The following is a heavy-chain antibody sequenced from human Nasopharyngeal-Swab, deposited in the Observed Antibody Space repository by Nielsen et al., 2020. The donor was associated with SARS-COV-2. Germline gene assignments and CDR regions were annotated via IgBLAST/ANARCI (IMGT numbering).Heavy chain of an antibody. J-gene: IGHJ6*03. CDR3: AGGNYRRLYYHYYYYLDV. D-gene: IGHD3-22*01. Sequence: WVRQAPGQGLEWMGGVIPIFETTNYAQRFEGRVTIIVDKSTSTVYTELSSLRSEDTAVYYCAGGNYRRLYYHYYYYLDVWGKGTTVTVSS. V-gene: IGHV1-69*06. CDR2: VIPIFETT.